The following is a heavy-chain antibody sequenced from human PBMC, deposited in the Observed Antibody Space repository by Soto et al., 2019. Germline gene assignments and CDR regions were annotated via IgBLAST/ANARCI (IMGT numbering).Heavy chain of an antibody. CDR3: ARSYYDYVWGSYSLGFDP. V-gene: IGHV4-59*01. Sequence: PSETLSLTCTVSGGSISSYYWSWIRQPPGKGLEWIGYIYYSGSTNYNPSLKSRVTISVDTSKNQFSLKLSSVTAADTAVYYCARSYYDYVWGSYSLGFDPWGQGTLVTVSS. D-gene: IGHD3-16*01. J-gene: IGHJ5*02. CDR2: IYYSGST. CDR1: GGSISSYY.